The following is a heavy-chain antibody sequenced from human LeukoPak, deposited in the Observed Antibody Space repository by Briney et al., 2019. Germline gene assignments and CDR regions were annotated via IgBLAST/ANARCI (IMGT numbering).Heavy chain of an antibody. CDR3: VRSPTYYNMDV. V-gene: IGHV3-30*03. J-gene: IGHJ6*03. CDR1: GFTFSNYV. CDR2: ISYDGTNK. Sequence: PGESLTLPCAASGFTFSNYVIHWVRQAPGKGLEWLAVISYDGTNKYYADFVKSRFTISRDHSQSTVDLQMNTLGGADTAVYHCVRSPTYYNMDVWGKGTTVTVSS.